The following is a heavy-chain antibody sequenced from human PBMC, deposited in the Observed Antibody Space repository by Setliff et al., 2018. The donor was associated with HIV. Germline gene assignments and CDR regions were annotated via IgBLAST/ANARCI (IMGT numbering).Heavy chain of an antibody. Sequence: GASVKVSCKASGDTFSSYGISWVRQAPGQGLEWMGGIIPMFGTANYAQKFQGRVTITADESTTTAYMELSSLRSEDTAMYYCAIVKPYYDFWSGSHIGGYFQHWGQGTLVTVSS. D-gene: IGHD3-3*01. J-gene: IGHJ1*01. CDR2: IIPMFGTA. V-gene: IGHV1-69*13. CDR3: AIVKPYYDFWSGSHIGGYFQH. CDR1: GDTFSSYG.